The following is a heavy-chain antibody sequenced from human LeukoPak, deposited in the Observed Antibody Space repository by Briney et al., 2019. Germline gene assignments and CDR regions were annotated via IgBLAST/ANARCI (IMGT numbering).Heavy chain of an antibody. CDR1: GFTFNNYA. V-gene: IGHV3-23*01. CDR3: ASHYYDSSGSCSAFGI. J-gene: IGHJ3*02. D-gene: IGHD3-22*01. CDR2: PISNGGST. Sequence: WGYLTRSCAASGFTFNNYAMTRVRPAPGEGLQWLLNPISNGGSTDHADPVRGRFTTSRDNAKNTLYLQMSSLRAEDAAVYYCASHYYDSSGSCSAFGIWGQGTMVTVSS.